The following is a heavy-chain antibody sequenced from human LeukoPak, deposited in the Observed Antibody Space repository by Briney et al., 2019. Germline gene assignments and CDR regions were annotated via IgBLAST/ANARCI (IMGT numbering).Heavy chain of an antibody. V-gene: IGHV1-8*01. CDR1: GYTFTSYD. D-gene: IGHD7-27*01. CDR3: ARGPPNWGYDY. J-gene: IGHJ4*02. CDR2: MSPNSGDT. Sequence: ASVKVSCKASGYTFTSYDFNWVRQATGQRPEWMGWMSPNSGDTGYAQKFQDRVTMTRNTSISTAYMELSSPRSDDTAVYYCARGPPNWGYDYWGPGTLVTVSS.